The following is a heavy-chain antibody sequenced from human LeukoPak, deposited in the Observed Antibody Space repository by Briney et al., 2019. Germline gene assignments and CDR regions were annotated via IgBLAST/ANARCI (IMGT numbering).Heavy chain of an antibody. CDR3: ARGIRYNWNDVNWFDP. J-gene: IGHJ5*02. V-gene: IGHV4-34*01. CDR1: GGSFSGYY. CDR2: INHSVTT. D-gene: IGHD1-1*01. Sequence: SETLSLTCAVYGGSFSGYYWSWIRHPQGKGLEWNGEINHSVTTTYNPSLKSRVTISVDTSKNQFSLKLSSVTAADTAVYYCARGIRYNWNDVNWFDPWGQGTLVTVSS.